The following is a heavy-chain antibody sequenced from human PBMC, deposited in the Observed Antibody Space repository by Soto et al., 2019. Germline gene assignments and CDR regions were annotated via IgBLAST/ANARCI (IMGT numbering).Heavy chain of an antibody. CDR1: GYSFTSYW. D-gene: IGHD3-22*01. Sequence: GESLKISCKGSGYSFTSYWISWVRQMPGKGLEWMGRIDPSDSYTNYSPSFQGHVTISADKSISTAYLQWSSLKASDTAMYYCARQVVLNYAMDVSGPGTTLTVSS. J-gene: IGHJ6*02. V-gene: IGHV5-10-1*01. CDR3: ARQVVLNYAMDV. CDR2: IDPSDSYT.